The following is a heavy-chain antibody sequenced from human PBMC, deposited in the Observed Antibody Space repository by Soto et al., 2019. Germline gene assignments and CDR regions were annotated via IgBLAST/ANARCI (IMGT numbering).Heavy chain of an antibody. CDR3: AANPRFSSGWYGSPTTYYYGMDV. D-gene: IGHD6-19*01. V-gene: IGHV1-24*01. Sequence: ASVKVSCKISGHTLTELSIHWVRQAPGKGLEWMGGFDPEGGEAIYAQKWHGRVTVTEDTVTDTAYMELSGLRSDDTALYYCAANPRFSSGWYGSPTTYYYGMDVWGQGTTVTVSS. J-gene: IGHJ6*02. CDR1: GHTLTELS. CDR2: FDPEGGEA.